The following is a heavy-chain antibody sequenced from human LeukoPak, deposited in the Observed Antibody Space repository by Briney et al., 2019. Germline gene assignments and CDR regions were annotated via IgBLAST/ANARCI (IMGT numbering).Heavy chain of an antibody. D-gene: IGHD4-17*01. CDR3: ARGTTTTGYYFDY. V-gene: IGHV3-33*01. CDR2: IWYDGSNK. CDR1: GFTFSSYG. J-gene: IGHJ4*02. Sequence: GVSLRLYCAASGFTFSSYGMHWVRQAQGKGLEWVAVIWYDGSNKYYADSVKGRFTISRDNSKNTLYLQMNSLRAEDTAVYYCARGTTTTGYYFDYWGQGTLVTVSS.